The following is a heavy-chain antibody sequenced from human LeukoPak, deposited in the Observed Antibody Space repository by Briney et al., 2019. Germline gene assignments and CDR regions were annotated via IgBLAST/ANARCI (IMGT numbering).Heavy chain of an antibody. V-gene: IGHV5-51*01. D-gene: IGHD3-16*02. CDR3: ARRTQDRSDYVWGSYRYYFDY. CDR2: IYPGDSDT. J-gene: IGHJ4*02. CDR1: GYSFTSYW. Sequence: GESLKISCKGSGYSFTSYWIGWVRQMPRKGLEWMGIIYPGDSDTRYSPSFQGQVTISADKSISTAYLQWSSLKASDTAMYYCARRTQDRSDYVWGSYRYYFDYWGQGTLVTVSS.